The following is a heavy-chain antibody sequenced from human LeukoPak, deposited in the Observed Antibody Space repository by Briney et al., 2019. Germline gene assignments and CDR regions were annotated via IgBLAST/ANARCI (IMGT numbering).Heavy chain of an antibody. CDR1: GXTVGSIH. D-gene: IGHD6-19*01. J-gene: IGHJ4*02. V-gene: IGHV3-66*01. CDR3: ARASQWLAFDY. CDR2: LYNGDNT. Sequence: PGGSLRLSCAVSGXTVGSIHMAWVRQAPGKGLEWVFVLYNGDNTYYADSVRGRFTIPRDNSKTTMYLQMNGLRAEDTAVYYCARASQWLAFDYWGQGTLVTVSS.